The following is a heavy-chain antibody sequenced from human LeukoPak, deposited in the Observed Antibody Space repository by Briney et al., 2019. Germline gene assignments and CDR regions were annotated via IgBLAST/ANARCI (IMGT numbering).Heavy chain of an antibody. Sequence: ASVKVSCKASGYTFTGYYMHWVRQAPGQGLEWMGWINPNSGGTNYAQKFQGRVTMTRDTSISTAYMELSRLRSDDTAAYYCARKGSRLGELSLYPYYFDYWGQGTLVTVSS. CDR1: GYTFTGYY. CDR3: ARKGSRLGELSLYPYYFDY. CDR2: INPNSGGT. J-gene: IGHJ4*02. V-gene: IGHV1-2*02. D-gene: IGHD3-16*02.